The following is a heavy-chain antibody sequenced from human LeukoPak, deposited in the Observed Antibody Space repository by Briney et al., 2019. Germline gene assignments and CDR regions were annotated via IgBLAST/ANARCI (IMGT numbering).Heavy chain of an antibody. D-gene: IGHD6-6*01. J-gene: IGHJ6*02. CDR1: GYTFTSHA. V-gene: IGHV7-4-1*02. CDR2: INTNTGNP. Sequence: ASVKVSCKASGYTFTSHAMNWVRQAPGQGLEWMGWINTNTGNPTYAQGFTGRFVFSLDTSVSTAYLQISSLKAEDTAVYYCARDGSIAARLGMDVWGQGTTVTVSS. CDR3: ARDGSIAARLGMDV.